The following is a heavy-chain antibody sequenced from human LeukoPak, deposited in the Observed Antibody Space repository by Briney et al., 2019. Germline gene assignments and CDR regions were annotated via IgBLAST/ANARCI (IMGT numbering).Heavy chain of an antibody. CDR2: INAYNGST. J-gene: IGHJ4*02. CDR3: ARVALPRLPDY. Sequence: ASVKVSCKASGYTFTSYGISWVRQAPGQGLEWMGWINAYNGSTNYAQKLQDRVTMTTDTSTSTAYMELRSLRSDDTAVYYCARVALPRLPDYWGQGTLVTVSS. CDR1: GYTFTSYG. D-gene: IGHD6-25*01. V-gene: IGHV1-18*01.